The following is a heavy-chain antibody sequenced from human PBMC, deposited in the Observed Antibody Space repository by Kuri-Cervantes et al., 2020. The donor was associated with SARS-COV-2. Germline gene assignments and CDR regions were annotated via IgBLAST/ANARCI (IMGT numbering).Heavy chain of an antibody. V-gene: IGHV4-39*07. CDR3: ARGRADLWPYYYYYYIDV. CDR2: IDYSGST. J-gene: IGHJ6*03. D-gene: IGHD3-10*01. Sequence: SETLSLTCPVSGCSISSSSYYWGWIRQPPGKGLEWIGSIDYSGSTYYNPSLKSRDTISVDTSKNQFSLKLNPVTAAATALYYRARGRADLWPYYYYYYIDVWGKGTTVTVSS. CDR1: GCSISSSSYY.